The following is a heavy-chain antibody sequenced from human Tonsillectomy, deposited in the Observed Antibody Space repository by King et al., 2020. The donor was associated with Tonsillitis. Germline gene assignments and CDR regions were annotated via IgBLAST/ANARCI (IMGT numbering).Heavy chain of an antibody. D-gene: IGHD4-23*01. V-gene: IGHV4-59*01. J-gene: IGHJ6*02. CDR3: ARGDYGGNSAYSYYYGIDV. Sequence: VQLQESGPGLVKPSETLSLTCTVSGGSISSYYWSWIRQPPGKGLEWIGYIYYSGSTNYNPSLKSRVTISVDTSKNQFSLKLSSVTAVDTAVYYCARGDYGGNSAYSYYYGIDVWGQGTTVTVSS. CDR2: IYYSGST. CDR1: GGSISSYY.